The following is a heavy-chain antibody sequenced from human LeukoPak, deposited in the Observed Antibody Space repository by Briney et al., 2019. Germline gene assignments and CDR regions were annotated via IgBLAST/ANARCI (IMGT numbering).Heavy chain of an antibody. D-gene: IGHD3-10*01. CDR1: GYTSTTHV. J-gene: IGHJ5*01. Sequence: ASVKVSCKASGYTSTTHVLSWVRQAPGQGLEWIASISAYNGNTNYAQTFQGRVTMTTDTSTSTAYMELRSLRSDDTAVYYCARDRSSGSYYPNWFDSWGQGTLVTVSS. V-gene: IGHV1-18*01. CDR2: ISAYNGNT. CDR3: ARDRSSGSYYPNWFDS.